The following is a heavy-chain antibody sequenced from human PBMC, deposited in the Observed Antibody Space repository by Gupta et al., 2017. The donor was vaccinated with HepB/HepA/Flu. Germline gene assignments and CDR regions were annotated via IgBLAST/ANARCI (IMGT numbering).Heavy chain of an antibody. J-gene: IGHJ4*02. Sequence: QVQLQQWGAGLLKPSETLSLTCAVYGGSFSGYYWSWIRQPPGKGLEWIGEINHSGSTNYNPSLKRRVTISVDTSKNQFSLKLSSVTAADTAVYYCARGRYRPGTIAGGDYFDYWGQGTLVTVSS. CDR1: GGSFSGYY. D-gene: IGHD6-13*01. CDR3: ARGRYRPGTIAGGDYFDY. CDR2: INHSGST. V-gene: IGHV4-34*01.